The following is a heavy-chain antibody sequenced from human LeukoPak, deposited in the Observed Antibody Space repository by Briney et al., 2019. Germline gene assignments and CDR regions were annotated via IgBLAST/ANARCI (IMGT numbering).Heavy chain of an antibody. J-gene: IGHJ4*02. D-gene: IGHD6-13*01. CDR1: GLTFSDYS. Sequence: GGSLRLSCAVSGLTFSDYSMTWVRQAPGKGLFWVSGISAGCGSTYYADSVKGRFTISRDNSRNTLYLQMNSLRAEDTAVYYCAKDAAGPEYWGQGTLVTVSS. CDR3: AKDAAGPEY. V-gene: IGHV3-23*01. CDR2: ISAGCGST.